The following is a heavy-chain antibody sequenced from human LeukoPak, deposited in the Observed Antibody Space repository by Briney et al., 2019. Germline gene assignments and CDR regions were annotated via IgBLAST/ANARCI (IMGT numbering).Heavy chain of an antibody. CDR2: ISAYNGNT. V-gene: IGHV1-18*04. J-gene: IGHJ4*02. Sequence: GASVKVSCKASGYTFTSYGISWVRQAPGQGLEWMGWISAYNGNTNYAQKLQGRVTMTTDTSTSTAYMELRSLRSDDTAVYYYARDQSLSLAYAPQSSSAPLDYWGQGTLVTVSS. D-gene: IGHD6-19*01. CDR3: ARDQSLSLAYAPQSSSAPLDY. CDR1: GYTFTSYG.